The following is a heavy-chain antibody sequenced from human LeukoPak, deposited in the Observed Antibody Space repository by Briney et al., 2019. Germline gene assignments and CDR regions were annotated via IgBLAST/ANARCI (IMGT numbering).Heavy chain of an antibody. J-gene: IGHJ4*02. CDR2: ISSSSSYI. D-gene: IGHD6-6*01. Sequence: PGGSLRLSCAASGFTFSSYSMNWVRQAPGKGLEWVSSISSSSSYIYYADSVKGRFTISRDNAKNSLYLQMNSRRAEDTAVYYCASSVVEQLVRDDYWGQGTLVTVSS. V-gene: IGHV3-21*01. CDR3: ASSVVEQLVRDDY. CDR1: GFTFSSYS.